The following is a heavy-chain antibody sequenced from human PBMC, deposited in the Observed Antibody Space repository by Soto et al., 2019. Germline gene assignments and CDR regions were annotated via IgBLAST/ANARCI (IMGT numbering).Heavy chain of an antibody. J-gene: IGHJ3*02. Sequence: SETLSLTCAIYGASLGGFHWTWLRQAPGKGLEWIGELIHGGSTNYNPSLKGRVSFSLDTSKNQFSLHLMSVTAADTAVYYCARSPLGYDYVRQTWREVGDSFDIWGRGTLVTVS. CDR3: ARSPLGYDYVRQTWREVGDSFDI. CDR2: LIHGGST. CDR1: GASLGGFH. V-gene: IGHV4-34*12. D-gene: IGHD3-16*01.